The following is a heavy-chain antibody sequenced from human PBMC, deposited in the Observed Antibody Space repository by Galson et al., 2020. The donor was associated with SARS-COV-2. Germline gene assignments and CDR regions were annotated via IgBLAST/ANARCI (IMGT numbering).Heavy chain of an antibody. CDR3: AREEVVVPAANKRTPLHWFDP. J-gene: IGHJ5*02. V-gene: IGHV4-31*03. CDR1: GGSISSGGYY. D-gene: IGHD2-2*01. Sequence: SETLSLTCTVSGGSISSGGYYWSWIRQHPGKGLEWIGYIYYSGSTYYNPSLKSRVTISVDTSKNQFSLKLSSVTAADTAVYYCAREEVVVPAANKRTPLHWFDPWGQGTLVTVSS. CDR2: IYYSGST.